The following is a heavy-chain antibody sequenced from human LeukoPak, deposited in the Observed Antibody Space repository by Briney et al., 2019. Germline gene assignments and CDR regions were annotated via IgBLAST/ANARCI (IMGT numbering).Heavy chain of an antibody. D-gene: IGHD6-13*01. CDR1: GFTFNNYA. J-gene: IGHJ4*02. CDR3: AKRVSYSSSPFDY. CDR2: ISGSGGST. V-gene: IGHV3-23*01. Sequence: GGSLRLSCAASGFTFNNYAMSWVRQAPGKGLEWVSGISGSGGSTYYADSVKGRFTISRDNSKNTLYLQMNSLRAEDTAVYYCAKRVSYSSSPFDYWGQGTLVTVSS.